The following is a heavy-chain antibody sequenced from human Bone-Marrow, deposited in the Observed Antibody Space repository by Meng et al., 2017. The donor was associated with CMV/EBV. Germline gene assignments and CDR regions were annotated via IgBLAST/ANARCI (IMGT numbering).Heavy chain of an antibody. CDR1: GYTFTSYG. V-gene: IGHV1-2*02. J-gene: IGHJ5*02. Sequence: ASVKVSCKASGYTFTSYGISWVRQTPGQGLEWMGWINPNSGGTSYAQKFQGRVTMTRDTSISTAYMELSRLRSDDTAVYYCARDRKYCSSTSCSGNWFDPWGQGTLVTVSS. CDR3: ARDRKYCSSTSCSGNWFDP. D-gene: IGHD2-2*01. CDR2: INPNSGGT.